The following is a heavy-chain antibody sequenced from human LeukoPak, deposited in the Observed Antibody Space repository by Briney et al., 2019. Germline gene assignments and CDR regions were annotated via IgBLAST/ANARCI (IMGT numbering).Heavy chain of an antibody. CDR3: ARVPGYCSSTSCYHDAFDI. V-gene: IGHV3-74*01. D-gene: IGHD2-2*03. CDR2: INSDGSST. CDR1: GFTFSSYW. Sequence: PGGSLRLSCAASGFTFSSYWMHWVRQAPGKGLVWVSRINSDGSSTSYADSVKGRFTISRDNAKNTLYLQMNSLRAEDTAVYYCARVPGYCSSTSCYHDAFDIWGQGTMVTVSS. J-gene: IGHJ3*02.